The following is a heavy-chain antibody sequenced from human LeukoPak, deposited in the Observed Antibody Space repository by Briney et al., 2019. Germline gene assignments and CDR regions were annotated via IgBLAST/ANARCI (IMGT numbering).Heavy chain of an antibody. CDR1: GLTFTSYT. Sequence: SGGSLRLSCPASGLTFTSYTMNWVRQAPGKWLEWVASIGTTSTFIHYADSVKGRFTTSRDNAQDSLFLQMNSLGAEDTAVYYCAKAHPGFDYGGQGVLVTVSS. CDR3: AKAHPGFDY. J-gene: IGHJ4*02. CDR2: IGTTSTFI. V-gene: IGHV3-21*01.